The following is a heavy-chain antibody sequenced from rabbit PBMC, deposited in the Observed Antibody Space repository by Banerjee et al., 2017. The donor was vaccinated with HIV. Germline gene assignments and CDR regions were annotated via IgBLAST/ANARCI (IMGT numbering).Heavy chain of an antibody. CDR2: IYVGKGST. CDR1: GFDFSSYY. V-gene: IGHV1S7*01. D-gene: IGHD7-1*01. J-gene: IGHJ6*01. Sequence: QLEESGGGLVQPGGSLTLSCKASGFDFSSYYMSWVRQAPGKGLEWIGIIYVGKGSTDYASWVNGRFTISSDNAQNTVDLQMNSLTAADTATYFCAREGYGDGTGDYDLWGPGTLVTVS. CDR3: AREGYGDGTGDYDL.